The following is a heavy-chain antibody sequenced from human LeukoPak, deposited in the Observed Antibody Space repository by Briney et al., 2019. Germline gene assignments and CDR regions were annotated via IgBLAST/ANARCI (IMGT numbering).Heavy chain of an antibody. Sequence: SVKVSCKASGGTFSGCAISWVRQAPGQGLEWMGGIIPIFGTANYAQKFQGRVTITADESTSTAYMELSSLRSEDTAVYYCARERVDTAMVASGYFDYWGQGTLVTVSS. D-gene: IGHD5-18*01. J-gene: IGHJ4*02. CDR2: IIPIFGTA. V-gene: IGHV1-69*13. CDR3: ARERVDTAMVASGYFDY. CDR1: GGTFSGCA.